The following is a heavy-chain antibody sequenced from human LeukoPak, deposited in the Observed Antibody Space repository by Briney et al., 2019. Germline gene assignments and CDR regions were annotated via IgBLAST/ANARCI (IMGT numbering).Heavy chain of an antibody. CDR2: ISSSSSYT. Sequence: GGSLRLSCAASGFTFRDYYMSWIRQAPGKGLEWVSYISSSSSYTNYADSVKGRFTISRDNAKNSLYLQMNSLRAEDTAVYYCARSVYYFDYWGQGTLVTVSS. J-gene: IGHJ4*02. CDR1: GFTFRDYY. CDR3: ARSVYYFDY. D-gene: IGHD5/OR15-5a*01. V-gene: IGHV3-11*06.